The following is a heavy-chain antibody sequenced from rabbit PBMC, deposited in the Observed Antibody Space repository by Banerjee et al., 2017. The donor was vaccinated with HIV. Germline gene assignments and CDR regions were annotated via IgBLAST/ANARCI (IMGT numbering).Heavy chain of an antibody. CDR2: IYVGSSDNT. CDR3: ARAGSSYATGAFDP. J-gene: IGHJ2*01. D-gene: IGHD8-1*01. CDR1: GFSFSSGYD. V-gene: IGHV1S45*01. Sequence: QEQLVESGGGLVKPGASLTLTCKASGFSFSSGYDMCWVRQAPGKGLEWIACIYVGSSDNTYYANWAKGRFTGSKTSSTTVTLQMTSLTAADTATYFCARAGSSYATGAFDPWGQGTLVTVS.